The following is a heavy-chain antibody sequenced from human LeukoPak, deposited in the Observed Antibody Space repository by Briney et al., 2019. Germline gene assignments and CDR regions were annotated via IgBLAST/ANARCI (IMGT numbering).Heavy chain of an antibody. CDR1: GYTFIGYY. Sequence: ASVKVSCKASGYTFIGYYMHWVRQAPGQGLEWMGIINPSGGSTSYAQKFQGRVTMTRGTSTSTVYMELSSLRSEDTAVYYCALPRGGYSSSPFDYWGQGTLVTVSS. CDR2: INPSGGST. D-gene: IGHD6-6*01. V-gene: IGHV1-46*01. J-gene: IGHJ4*02. CDR3: ALPRGGYSSSPFDY.